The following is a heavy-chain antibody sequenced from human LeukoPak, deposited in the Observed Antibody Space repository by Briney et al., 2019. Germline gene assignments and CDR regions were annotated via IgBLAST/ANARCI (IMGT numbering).Heavy chain of an antibody. D-gene: IGHD5-18*01. CDR3: ARGGGYSYGSFDY. CDR1: GFTFSTFW. CDR2: INRDGSST. J-gene: IGHJ4*02. Sequence: GGSLRLSCATSGFTFSTFWMHWVRQAPGKGLVWVSRINRDGSSTSYADSVKGRFTISRDNAENTLYLQMNSLRAEDTAVYYCARGGGYSYGSFDYWGQGTLVTVSS. V-gene: IGHV3-74*01.